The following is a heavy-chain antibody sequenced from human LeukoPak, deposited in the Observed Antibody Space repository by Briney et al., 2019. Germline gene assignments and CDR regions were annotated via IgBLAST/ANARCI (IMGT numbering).Heavy chain of an antibody. V-gene: IGHV4-31*03. D-gene: IGHD2-2*01. CDR2: IYYSGTT. Sequence: PSQTLSLTCTVSGGSITSGGYYWNWIRQHPGKGLEWIGYIYYSGTTYYNPSLKSRVTISVDTSKHQFSLKLSSVTVADTAVFYCARIGYCSSSSCLPERGYYYYYGMDVWGQGTTVTVSS. CDR3: ARIGYCSSSSCLPERGYYYYYGMDV. J-gene: IGHJ6*02. CDR1: GGSITSGGYY.